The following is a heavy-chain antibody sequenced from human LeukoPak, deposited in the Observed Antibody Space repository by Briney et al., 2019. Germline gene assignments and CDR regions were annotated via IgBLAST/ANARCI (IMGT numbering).Heavy chain of an antibody. D-gene: IGHD3-22*01. CDR1: GGSFSGYY. J-gene: IGHJ3*02. CDR2: INHSGST. CDR3: ARQGYYGDPTDDAFDI. V-gene: IGHV4-34*01. Sequence: RTSETLSLTCAVYGGSFSGYYWSWIRQPPGKGLEWIGEINHSGSTNYNPSLKSRVTISVDTSKNQFSLKLSSVTAADTAVYYCARQGYYGDPTDDAFDIWGQGTMVTVSS.